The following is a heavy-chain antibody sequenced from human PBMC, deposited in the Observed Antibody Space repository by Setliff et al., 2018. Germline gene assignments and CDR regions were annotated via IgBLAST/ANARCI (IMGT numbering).Heavy chain of an antibody. CDR1: GDSISSGDYF. CDR2: IRNDGATT. D-gene: IGHD3-16*01. CDR3: ARVYACSYGFDY. Sequence: KTSETLSLTCTVSGDSISSGDYFWSWIRQPPGKGLEWLSTIRNDGATTSYADSVKGRFTISRDNVKNSLYLQMNSLRAEDTAVYYCARVYACSYGFDYWGQGTPVTVSS. J-gene: IGHJ4*02. V-gene: IGHV3-11*04.